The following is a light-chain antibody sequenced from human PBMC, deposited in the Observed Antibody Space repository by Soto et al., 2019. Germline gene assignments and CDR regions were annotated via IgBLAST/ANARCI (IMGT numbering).Light chain of an antibody. V-gene: IGKV1-9*01. J-gene: IGKJ5*01. CDR2: EAS. Sequence: DIQMTQSPSPLSASVGDRVTITCRASHDISTYLAWYQQKPGKAPKLMIYEASTLQSGVPSRLSGSGSGTEFTLTISGLLPEDFATYHCQQLNTLPFTFGQGTRLEIK. CDR3: QQLNTLPFT. CDR1: HDISTY.